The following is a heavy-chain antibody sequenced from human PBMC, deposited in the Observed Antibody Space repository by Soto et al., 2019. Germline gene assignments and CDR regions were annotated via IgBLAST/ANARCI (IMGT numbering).Heavy chain of an antibody. CDR1: GGTFSSYT. J-gene: IGHJ6*02. D-gene: IGHD3-9*01. V-gene: IGHV1-69*04. CDR3: ARDWGNYDILTGYYYYYYYYGMDV. Sequence: SVKVSCTASGGTFSSYTISWVRQAPGQGLEWMGRIIPILGIANYAQKFQGRVTITADKSTSTAYMELSSLRSEDTAVYYCARDWGNYDILTGYYYYYYYYGMDVWGQGTTVTVSS. CDR2: IIPILGIA.